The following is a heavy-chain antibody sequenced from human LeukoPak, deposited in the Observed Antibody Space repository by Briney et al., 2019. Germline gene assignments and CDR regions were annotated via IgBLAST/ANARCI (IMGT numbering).Heavy chain of an antibody. CDR3: AREGAYYYGSGRAGPFDY. Sequence: ASVKVSCKASGGTFSSYAISWVRQAPGQGLEWMGGIIPIFGTANYAQKFQGRVTITTDESTSTAYMELSSLRSEDTAVYYCAREGAYYYGSGRAGPFDYWGQGTLVTVSS. J-gene: IGHJ4*02. V-gene: IGHV1-69*05. D-gene: IGHD3-10*01. CDR2: IIPIFGTA. CDR1: GGTFSSYA.